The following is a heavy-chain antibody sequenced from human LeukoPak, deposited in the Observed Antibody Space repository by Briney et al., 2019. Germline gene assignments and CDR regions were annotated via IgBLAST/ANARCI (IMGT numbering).Heavy chain of an antibody. V-gene: IGHV3-21*01. CDR3: ARDGGGGRTTWIQLWNGYYFDY. D-gene: IGHD5-18*01. CDR2: ISSSSSYI. Sequence: PGGSLRLSCTASGFTFSGYSMNWVRQAPGKGLEWVSSISSSSSYIYYADSVKGRFTISRDNAKNSLYLQMNSLRAEDTAVYYCARDGGGGRTTWIQLWNGYYFDYWGQGTLVTVSS. J-gene: IGHJ4*02. CDR1: GFTFSGYS.